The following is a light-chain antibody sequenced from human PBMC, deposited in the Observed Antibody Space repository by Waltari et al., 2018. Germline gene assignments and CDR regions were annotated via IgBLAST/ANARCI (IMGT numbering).Light chain of an antibody. Sequence: EIVLTQSPGTASLSPGERVTLSCRASQSVGSSSLAWYQQKPGQAPCLVIYRASRRATGIPDRFGGSGSGTDFSLTISRLEPEDFAGYYWQQHGTLPATFGQGTKVEIK. J-gene: IGKJ1*01. CDR1: QSVGSSS. CDR3: QQHGTLPAT. V-gene: IGKV3-20*01. CDR2: RAS.